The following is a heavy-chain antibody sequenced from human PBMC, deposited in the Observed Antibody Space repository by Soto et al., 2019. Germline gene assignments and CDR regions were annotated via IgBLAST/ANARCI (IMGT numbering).Heavy chain of an antibody. CDR2: IIPMLDIA. Sequence: QVQLVQSGAEVKKPGSSVKVSCKASGGTFRSYCISWVRQAPGQGLEWMGRIIPMLDIADHAQKLQGRVTITADKSTRTAYMELSSLTSEDTAVYYCARTTVTSGYYYYYNGMDVWGQGTTVTVSS. D-gene: IGHD4-17*01. V-gene: IGHV1-69*02. J-gene: IGHJ6*02. CDR1: GGTFRSYC. CDR3: ARTTVTSGYYYYYNGMDV.